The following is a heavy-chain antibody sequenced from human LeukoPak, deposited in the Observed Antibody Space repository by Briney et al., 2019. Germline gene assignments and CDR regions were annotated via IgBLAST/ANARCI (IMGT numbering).Heavy chain of an antibody. V-gene: IGHV3-48*04. CDR1: GFTFSSYS. D-gene: IGHD3-10*02. J-gene: IGHJ6*04. Sequence: PGGSLRLSCAASGFTFSSYSMNWVRQAPGKGLEGVSYISSSGSTIYYADSVKGRFTISRDNAKNSLYLQMNSLGAEDTAVYYCAELGITMIGGVWGKGTTVTISS. CDR2: ISSSGSTI. CDR3: AELGITMIGGV.